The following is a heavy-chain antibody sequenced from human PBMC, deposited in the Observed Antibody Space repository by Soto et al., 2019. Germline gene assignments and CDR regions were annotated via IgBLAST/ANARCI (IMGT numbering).Heavy chain of an antibody. J-gene: IGHJ5*02. D-gene: IGHD3-3*01. Sequence: QLQLQESGPGLVKPSETLSLTCTVSGGSISSSSYYWGWIRQPPGKGLEWIGSIYYSGSTYYNPPLKSRVTISVDTSKNQFSLKLSSVTAADTAVYYCARTIYGARTIFGVVIGSVGWFDPWGQGTLVTVSS. CDR1: GGSISSSSYY. V-gene: IGHV4-39*01. CDR3: ARTIYGARTIFGVVIGSVGWFDP. CDR2: IYYSGST.